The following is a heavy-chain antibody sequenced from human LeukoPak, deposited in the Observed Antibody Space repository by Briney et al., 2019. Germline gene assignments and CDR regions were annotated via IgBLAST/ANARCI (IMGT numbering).Heavy chain of an antibody. Sequence: GGSLRLSCTASGFTVSSNYMSWVRQAPGKGLEWLSVIYSGGNTYYADSVKGRFTISRGNSKNTVYLQMNSLRAEDTAVYYCAKGGVDPHPIYWGRGTLVTVPS. D-gene: IGHD5-12*01. V-gene: IGHV3-53*01. CDR3: AKGGVDPHPIY. J-gene: IGHJ4*02. CDR2: IYSGGNT. CDR1: GFTVSSNY.